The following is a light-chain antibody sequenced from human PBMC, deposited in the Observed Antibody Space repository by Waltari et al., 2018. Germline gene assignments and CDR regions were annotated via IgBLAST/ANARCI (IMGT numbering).Light chain of an antibody. CDR1: QSVLYTSNYHNY. Sequence: DIVMTQSPDSLSVSLGERATIHCKSSQSVLYTSNYHNYLAWYQQKPGQPPKLLIYWASTRESGVPDRFSGSGSGTDFTLSISTLQAEDVAVYYCQQYYSAPYTFGQGTRLEIK. CDR2: WAS. CDR3: QQYYSAPYT. V-gene: IGKV4-1*01. J-gene: IGKJ2*01.